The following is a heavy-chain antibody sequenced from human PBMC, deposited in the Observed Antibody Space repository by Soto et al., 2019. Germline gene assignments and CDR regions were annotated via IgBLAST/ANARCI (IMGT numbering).Heavy chain of an antibody. J-gene: IGHJ4*02. CDR1: GYTFTSYN. Sequence: QVQLVQSGAEVKKPGASVKVSCKASGYTFTSYNIHWMRQAPGQGLEWMGVINPSAGSTSYARKFQVRVTITRDTSSTTVYMELSSLTSEDTAVYFCARGGSDYGHYWGQGTLVTVSS. V-gene: IGHV1-46*01. CDR2: INPSAGST. D-gene: IGHD4-17*01. CDR3: ARGGSDYGHY.